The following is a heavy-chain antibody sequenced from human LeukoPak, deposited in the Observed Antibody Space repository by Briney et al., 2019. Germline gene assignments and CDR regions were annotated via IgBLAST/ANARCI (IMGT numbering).Heavy chain of an antibody. Sequence: ASVKVSCKASGYAFTSYAMHWVRQAPGQRLEWMGWINAGNGNTKYSQKFQGRVTITRDTSASTAYMELSSLRSEDTAVYYCARDGEYSGSYYDYWGQGTLVTVSS. CDR1: GYAFTSYA. D-gene: IGHD1-26*01. CDR2: INAGNGNT. V-gene: IGHV1-3*01. J-gene: IGHJ4*02. CDR3: ARDGEYSGSYYDY.